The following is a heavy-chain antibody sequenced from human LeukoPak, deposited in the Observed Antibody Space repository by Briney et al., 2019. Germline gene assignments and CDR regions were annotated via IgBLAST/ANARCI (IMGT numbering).Heavy chain of an antibody. V-gene: IGHV1-18*01. Sequence: ASVKVSCKASGYTFTSYGISWVRQAPGQGLEWMGWISAYNGNTNYAQKLQGRVTMTTDTSTSTAYMELRSLRSDDTAVYYCARDFGGRGVIPQHAFDIWGQGTMVTVSS. J-gene: IGHJ3*02. CDR1: GYTFTSYG. CDR3: ARDFGGRGVIPQHAFDI. CDR2: ISAYNGNT. D-gene: IGHD3-10*01.